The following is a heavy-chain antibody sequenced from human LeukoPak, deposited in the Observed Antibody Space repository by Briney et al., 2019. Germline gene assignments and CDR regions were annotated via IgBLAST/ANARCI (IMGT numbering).Heavy chain of an antibody. CDR3: ARVSGTVTLPLDY. J-gene: IGHJ4*02. Sequence: GGPLRLSCAASGFTFSSYEMNWVRQAPGKGLEWVSYISSSGSTIYYAVSVKGRFTISRDNAKNSLYLQMNSLRAEDTAVYYCARVSGTVTLPLDYWGQGTLVTVSS. D-gene: IGHD4-17*01. CDR1: GFTFSSYE. V-gene: IGHV3-48*03. CDR2: ISSSGSTI.